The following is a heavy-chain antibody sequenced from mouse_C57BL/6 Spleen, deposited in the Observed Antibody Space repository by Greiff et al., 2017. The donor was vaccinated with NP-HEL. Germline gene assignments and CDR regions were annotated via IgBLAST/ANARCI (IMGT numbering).Heavy chain of an antibody. Sequence: QVQLQQPGAELVKPGASVKLSCKASGYTFTSYWMHWVKQRPGQGLEWIGMIHPNSGSTNYNEKFKSKATLTVDKSSSTAYMQLSSLTSEDSAVYYCAREKLYYDYDGFAYWGQGTLVTVSA. J-gene: IGHJ3*01. V-gene: IGHV1-64*01. D-gene: IGHD2-4*01. CDR2: IHPNSGST. CDR3: AREKLYYDYDGFAY. CDR1: GYTFTSYW.